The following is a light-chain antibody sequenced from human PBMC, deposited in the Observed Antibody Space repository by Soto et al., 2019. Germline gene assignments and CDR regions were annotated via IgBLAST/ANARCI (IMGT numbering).Light chain of an antibody. CDR1: QGLRND. J-gene: IGKJ1*01. CDR2: AAA. V-gene: IGKV1-6*01. Sequence: AIQMTQSPSSLSASVGDRVTITCRASQGLRNDLGWYQQKPGKAPKLLIYAAASLQSGVPSRFSGSGSGTDFTLTISSPQPEDLATYYCLQDYNYPPWTFGQGTRWIS. CDR3: LQDYNYPPWT.